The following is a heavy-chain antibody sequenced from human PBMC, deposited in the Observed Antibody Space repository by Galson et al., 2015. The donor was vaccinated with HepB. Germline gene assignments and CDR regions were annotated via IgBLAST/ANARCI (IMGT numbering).Heavy chain of an antibody. D-gene: IGHD3-10*01. J-gene: IGHJ4*02. CDR3: AHRPGPYASGSRFDY. CDR1: GFSLSTSGVG. CDR2: IYWNDDN. V-gene: IGHV2-5*01. Sequence: PALVKPTQTLTLTCTFSGFSLSTSGVGVGWIRQPPGKALEWLALIYWNDDNRYSPSLKSRLTITKDTSKNQVVLTMTNMDPVDTATYYCAHRPGPYASGSRFDYWGQGTLVTVSS.